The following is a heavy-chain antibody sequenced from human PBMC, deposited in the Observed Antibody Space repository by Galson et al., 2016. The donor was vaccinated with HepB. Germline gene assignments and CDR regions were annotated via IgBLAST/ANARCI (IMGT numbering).Heavy chain of an antibody. V-gene: IGHV4-59*01. CDR3: ARDDSGGWYGFHYGKDV. CDR2: IYYSGRT. D-gene: IGHD6-19*01. CDR1: GASISGYY. Sequence: LSLTCTVSGASISGYYLSWIRQPPGKGLEWIGYIYYSGRTNYNPSLKSRVTISVDTSKNQFSLKLSSVTAADTAVYYCARDDSGGWYGFHYGKDVWGQGTTVTVSS. J-gene: IGHJ6*02.